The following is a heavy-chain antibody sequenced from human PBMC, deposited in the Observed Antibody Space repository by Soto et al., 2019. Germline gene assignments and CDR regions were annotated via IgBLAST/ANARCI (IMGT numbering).Heavy chain of an antibody. Sequence: LRLSCAASGFTFSSYAMHWVRQAPGKGLEWVAVILFYVYNKYYADSVKGRFTISRDKSKSTLYLQMNSLRAEDTAVYFCARDARRKVRGTTNLYYSHNNVMDVWGQGTTVTVSS. J-gene: IGHJ6*02. CDR3: ARDARRKVRGTTNLYYSHNNVMDV. D-gene: IGHD3-10*01. CDR2: ILFYVYNK. V-gene: IGHV3-33*08. CDR1: GFTFSSYA.